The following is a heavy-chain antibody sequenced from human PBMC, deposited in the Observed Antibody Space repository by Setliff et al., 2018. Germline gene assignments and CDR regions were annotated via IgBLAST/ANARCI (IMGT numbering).Heavy chain of an antibody. D-gene: IGHD3-22*01. CDR2: INPNSGGT. V-gene: IGHV1-2*04. Sequence: ASVKVSCKSSGYTFTGYYMHWVRQAPGQGLEWMGWINPNSGGTNYAQKFQGWVTMTRDTSISTAYMELSRLRSDDTAVYYCARRRYYYDSSGYRWGGFYFDYWGQGTLVTVSS. J-gene: IGHJ4*02. CDR3: ARRRYYYDSSGYRWGGFYFDY. CDR1: GYTFTGYY.